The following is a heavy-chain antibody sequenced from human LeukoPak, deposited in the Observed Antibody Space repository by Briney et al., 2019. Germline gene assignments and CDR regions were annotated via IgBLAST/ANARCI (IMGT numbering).Heavy chain of an antibody. V-gene: IGHV1-69*05. CDR1: GGTFSSYA. D-gene: IGHD3-3*01. CDR2: IIPIFGTA. J-gene: IGHJ5*02. Sequence: ASVKVSCKASGGTFSSYAISWVRQAPGQGLEWMGGIIPIFGTANYAQKFQGRVTITTDESTSTAYMELSSLRSEDTAVYYCARAFHTQNTIFGVVNPNWFDPWGQGTLVTVSS. CDR3: ARAFHTQNTIFGVVNPNWFDP.